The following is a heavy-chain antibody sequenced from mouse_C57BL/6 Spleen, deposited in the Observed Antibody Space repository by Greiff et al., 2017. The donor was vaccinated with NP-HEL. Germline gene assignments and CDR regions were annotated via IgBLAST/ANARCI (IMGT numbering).Heavy chain of an antibody. V-gene: IGHV5-9-1*02. Sequence: EVKVVESGEGLVKPGGSLKLSCAASGFTFSSYAMSWVRQTPEKRLEWVAYISSGGDYIYYADTVKGRFTISRDNARNTLYLQMSSLKSEDTAMYYCTRVGYGTPFAYWGQGTLVTVSA. CDR2: ISSGGDYI. D-gene: IGHD2-1*01. J-gene: IGHJ3*01. CDR3: TRVGYGTPFAY. CDR1: GFTFSSYA.